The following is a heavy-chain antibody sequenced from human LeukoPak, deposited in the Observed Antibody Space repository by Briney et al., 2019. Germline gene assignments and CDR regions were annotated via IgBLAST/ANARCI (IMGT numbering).Heavy chain of an antibody. J-gene: IGHJ4*02. V-gene: IGHV1-46*01. Sequence: ASVKVSCKASGYTFTSYYMHWVRQAPGQGLEWMAIINLSGGSTSYAQKFQGRVTMTRDTSTSTVYMELSSLRSEDTAVYYCARILITIPTVDRTRYDSSGYQASWGQGTLVTVSS. CDR3: ARILITIPTVDRTRYDSSGYQAS. CDR2: INLSGGST. CDR1: GYTFTSYY. D-gene: IGHD3-22*01.